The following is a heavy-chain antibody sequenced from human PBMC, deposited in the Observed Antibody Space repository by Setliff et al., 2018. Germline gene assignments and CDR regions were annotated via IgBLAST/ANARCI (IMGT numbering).Heavy chain of an antibody. CDR1: GGSISSSSYY. CDR2: IYYSGST. Sequence: PSETLSLTCTVSGGSISSSSYYWGWIRQPPGKGLEWIGSIYYSGSTYYNPSLKSRVTIAVDTSKNQFSLKLSSVTAAYTAVYYCARWGENSRRPDWRAFDIWGQGTMVTVSS. J-gene: IGHJ3*02. CDR3: ARWGENSRRPDWRAFDI. V-gene: IGHV4-39*07. D-gene: IGHD1-26*01.